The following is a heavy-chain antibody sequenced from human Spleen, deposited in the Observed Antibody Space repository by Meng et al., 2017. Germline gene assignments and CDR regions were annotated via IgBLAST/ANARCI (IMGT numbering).Heavy chain of an antibody. CDR3: ASHSYYDSTGYHDY. CDR2: IYSTGST. D-gene: IGHD3-16*01. Sequence: QVQLQEPGPGLVRPSETLSLTCTVSGGSISGHYWSWIRQPPGKGLEWIGYIYSTGSTNYNPSLKSRVTLSVDTSTNQFSLRLNSVTAADTAIYYCASHSYYDSTGYHDYWGQGALVTVSS. J-gene: IGHJ4*02. V-gene: IGHV4-59*11. CDR1: GGSISGHY.